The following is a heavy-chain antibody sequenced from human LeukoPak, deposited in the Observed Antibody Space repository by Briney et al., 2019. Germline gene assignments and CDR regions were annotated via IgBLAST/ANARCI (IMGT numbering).Heavy chain of an antibody. CDR1: GGSISSYY. V-gene: IGHV4-59*01. D-gene: IGHD2-2*02. CDR2: IYYSGST. CDR3: ARVSRICSSTSCYSYYYYMDV. J-gene: IGHJ6*03. Sequence: SETLSLTCTVSGGSISSYYWSWIRQPPGKGLEWIGYIYYSGSTNYNPSLKSRVTISVDTSKNQFSLKLSSVTAADTAVYYCARVSRICSSTSCYSYYYYMDVWGKGTTVIVSS.